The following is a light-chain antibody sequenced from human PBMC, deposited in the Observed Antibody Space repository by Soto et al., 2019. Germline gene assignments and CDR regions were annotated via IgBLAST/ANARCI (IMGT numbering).Light chain of an antibody. J-gene: IGKJ1*01. CDR3: QQYNSSPWT. Sequence: DIQMTQSPSTLSASVGDRVTITCRASQSISSWLAWYQQKPGKAPKLLIYKASSLASGVPSRFSGSGSGTEFTLTISSLQHDDFATYYCQQYNSSPWTFGQATKVEIK. CDR1: QSISSW. V-gene: IGKV1-5*03. CDR2: KAS.